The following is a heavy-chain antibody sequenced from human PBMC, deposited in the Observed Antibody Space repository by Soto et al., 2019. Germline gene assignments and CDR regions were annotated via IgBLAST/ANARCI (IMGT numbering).Heavy chain of an antibody. CDR1: GFTFSSYG. J-gene: IGHJ4*02. V-gene: IGHV3-30*18. Sequence: QVQLVESGGGVVQPGRSLRLSCAASGFTFSSYGMHWVRQAPGKGLEWVAVISYDGSNKYYADSVKGRFTISRDNSKNTLYLQMNSLRAEDTAVYYCAKARDFGVTYYFDYWGQGTLVTVSS. D-gene: IGHD3-10*01. CDR3: AKARDFGVTYYFDY. CDR2: ISYDGSNK.